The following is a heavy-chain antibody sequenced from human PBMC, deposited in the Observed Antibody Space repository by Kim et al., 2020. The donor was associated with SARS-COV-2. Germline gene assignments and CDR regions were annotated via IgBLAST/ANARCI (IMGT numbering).Heavy chain of an antibody. CDR3: AKGPVPGSADNYGIDV. CDR1: GFTFDDYA. D-gene: IGHD3-10*01. CDR2: ISWKSGSI. J-gene: IGHJ6*01. Sequence: GGSLRLSCAASGFTFDDYAMHWVRQAPGKGLEWVSGISWKSGSIGYADSVKGRFTISRDNAKNSLYLQMNSLRAEDTALYYCAKGPVPGSADNYGIDVWG. V-gene: IGHV3-9*01.